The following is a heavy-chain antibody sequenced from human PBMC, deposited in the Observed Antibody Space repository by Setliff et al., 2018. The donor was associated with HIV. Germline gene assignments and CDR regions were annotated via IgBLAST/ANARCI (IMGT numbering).Heavy chain of an antibody. D-gene: IGHD3-22*01. CDR3: ARPNYYDSSGSFDY. Sequence: GGSLRLSCAASGFTFADHGMSWVRQAPGKGLEWVSYISSRGTTIYYADSVKGRFTISRDNAKNSLYLQMTRLRAEDLSVYYCARPNYYDSSGSFDYWGQGTLVTVSS. V-gene: IGHV3-48*03. CDR2: ISSRGTTI. J-gene: IGHJ4*02. CDR1: GFTFADHG.